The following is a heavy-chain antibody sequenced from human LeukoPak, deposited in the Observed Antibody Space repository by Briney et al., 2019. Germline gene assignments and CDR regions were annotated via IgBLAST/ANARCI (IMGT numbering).Heavy chain of an antibody. D-gene: IGHD3-3*01. CDR3: ARTGITIFGVVPDY. CDR1: GYTGTSYG. J-gene: IGHJ4*02. CDR2: ISAYNGNT. V-gene: IGHV1-18*01. Sequence: ASVKVSCKASGYTGTSYGISWVRQAPGQGLEWMGWISAYNGNTNYAQKLQGRGTMTTDTTTSTAYMELRRLRSDDTAVYYCARTGITIFGVVPDYWGPGTLVTVSS.